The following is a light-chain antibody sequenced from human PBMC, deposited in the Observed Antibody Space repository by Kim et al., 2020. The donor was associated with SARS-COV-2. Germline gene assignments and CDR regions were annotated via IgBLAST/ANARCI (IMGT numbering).Light chain of an antibody. CDR2: DAS. CDR3: QQRVDWPLT. J-gene: IGKJ4*01. CDR1: QSVSSY. Sequence: SLSPGERATLSCRASQSVSSYLGWYQQRPGQAPRLLIYDASNRATDVPARFSGSGSGTDFTLTISNLEPEDFAVYYCQQRVDWPLTFGGGTKVEI. V-gene: IGKV3-11*01.